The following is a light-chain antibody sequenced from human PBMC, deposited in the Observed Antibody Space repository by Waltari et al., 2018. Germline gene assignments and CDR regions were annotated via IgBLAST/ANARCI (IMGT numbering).Light chain of an antibody. CDR1: SGHSDYA. CDR2: LNNDGSH. CDR3: HAWRAGILG. J-gene: IGLJ2*01. V-gene: IGLV4-69*01. Sequence: QLVLTQSPSASASLGASVKLTCTLSSGHSDYAIAWHQQQPGKGPRYLMKLNNDGSHKQGGGIPDRLSGSSSWGWRYLTLSRLQSEDEADYYCHAWRAGILGFAGRTKLTLL.